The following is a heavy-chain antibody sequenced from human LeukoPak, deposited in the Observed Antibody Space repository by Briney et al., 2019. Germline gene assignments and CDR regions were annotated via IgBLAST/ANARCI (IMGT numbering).Heavy chain of an antibody. CDR1: GFTFSSYG. CDR3: AKVGGSYDFWSGSDLPDY. D-gene: IGHD3-3*01. J-gene: IGHJ4*02. Sequence: GRPLRLSCAASGFTFSSYGMHWVRQAPGKGLEWVAVIWYDGSNKYYADSVKGRFTISRDNSKNTQYLQMNSLRAEDTAVYYCAKVGGSYDFWSGSDLPDYWGQGTLVTVSS. V-gene: IGHV3-33*06. CDR2: IWYDGSNK.